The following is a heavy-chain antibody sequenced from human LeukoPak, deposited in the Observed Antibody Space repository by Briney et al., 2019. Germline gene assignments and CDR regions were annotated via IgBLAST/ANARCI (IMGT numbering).Heavy chain of an antibody. J-gene: IGHJ4*02. V-gene: IGHV3-30*03. CDR1: GFTFSSYW. CDR3: ARTYDTSAYYPPGY. CDR2: ISYDGSNK. D-gene: IGHD3-22*01. Sequence: GGSLRLSCAASGFTFSSYWMSWVRQAPGKGLEWVAVISYDGSNKYYADSVKGRFTISRDNSKNTLYLQMNSLRAEDTAVYYCARTYDTSAYYPPGYWGQGTLVTVSS.